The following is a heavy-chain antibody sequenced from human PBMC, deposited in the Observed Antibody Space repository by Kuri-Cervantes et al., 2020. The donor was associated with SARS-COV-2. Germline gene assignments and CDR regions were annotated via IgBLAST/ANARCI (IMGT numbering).Heavy chain of an antibody. D-gene: IGHD4-17*01. J-gene: IGHJ4*02. CDR1: GGSISSSNW. CDR2: IYHSGST. V-gene: IGHV4-4*02. Sequence: SETLSLTCAVSGGSISSSNWWSWVRQPPGKGLEWIGEIYHSGSTNYNPSLKSRVTISVDKSKNQFSLKLSSVTAADTAVYYCARDLGYGDYGFDYWGQGTLVTVSS. CDR3: ARDLGYGDYGFDY.